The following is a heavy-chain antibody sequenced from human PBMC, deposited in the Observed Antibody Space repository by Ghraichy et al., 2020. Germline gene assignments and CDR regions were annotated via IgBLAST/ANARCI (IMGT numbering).Heavy chain of an antibody. D-gene: IGHD6-25*01. V-gene: IGHV3-73*01. J-gene: IGHJ4*02. CDR1: GFTFSGSA. CDR2: IRSKANSYAT. CDR3: TRPGIAPGSDY. Sequence: GESLNISCAASGFTFSGSAMHWVRQASGKGLEWVGRIRSKANSYATAYAASVKGRFTISRDDSKNTAYLQMNSLKTEDTAVYYCTRPGIAPGSDYWGQGTLVTVSS.